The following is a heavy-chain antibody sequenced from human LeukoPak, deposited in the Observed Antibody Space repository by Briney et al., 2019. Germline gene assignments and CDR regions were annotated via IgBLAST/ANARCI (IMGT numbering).Heavy chain of an antibody. CDR3: ATSFAGYSPDAFDI. Sequence: GASVKVSRKASGGTFSSYAISWVRQAPGQGLEWMGGIIPIFGTANYAQKFQGRVTITADKSTSTAYMELSSLRSEDTAVYYCATSFAGYSPDAFDIWGQGTMVTVSS. J-gene: IGHJ3*02. V-gene: IGHV1-69*06. D-gene: IGHD6-13*01. CDR1: GGTFSSYA. CDR2: IIPIFGTA.